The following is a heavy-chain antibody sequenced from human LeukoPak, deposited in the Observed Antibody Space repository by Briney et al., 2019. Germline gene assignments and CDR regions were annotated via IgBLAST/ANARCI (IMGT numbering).Heavy chain of an antibody. CDR3: AEGGYYRYYFDY. D-gene: IGHD3-10*01. V-gene: IGHV3-23*01. Sequence: AGSLSFSCAGSGFTFSSQAMSWVRQAPGKGLEWLSTISGSGVSTYYADSVKGRFTISNANTTNTLYLQLISLIGTDMAVYYCAEGGYYRYYFDYWGHGTLVTVSS. CDR2: ISGSGVST. CDR1: GFTFSSQA. J-gene: IGHJ4*01.